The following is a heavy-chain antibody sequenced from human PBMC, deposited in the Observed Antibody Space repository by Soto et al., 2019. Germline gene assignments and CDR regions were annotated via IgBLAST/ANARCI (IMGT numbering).Heavy chain of an antibody. J-gene: IGHJ3*02. Sequence: SETLSLTCTVSGGSISSSSYYWGWIRQPPGKGLEWIGSIYYSGSTYYNPSLKSRVTISVDTSKTQFSLKLSSVTAADTAVYYCARHVRAGGWFGELLYSGAFDIWGQGTMVTVSS. V-gene: IGHV4-39*01. D-gene: IGHD3-10*01. CDR3: ARHVRAGGWFGELLYSGAFDI. CDR1: GGSISSSSYY. CDR2: IYYSGST.